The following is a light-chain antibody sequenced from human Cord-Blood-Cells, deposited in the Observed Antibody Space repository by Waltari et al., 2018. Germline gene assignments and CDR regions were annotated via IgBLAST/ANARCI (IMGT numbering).Light chain of an antibody. CDR3: SSYADSNNLV. J-gene: IGLJ2*01. CDR1: SSDVGGYNY. Sequence: QSALTQPPSASGSPGQSVTISCTGTSSDVGGYNYVSWYQQHPGKAPKLMIYEDSKRPSGVPVRFSGSKSGNTASLTVSGLQAEDEADYYCSSYADSNNLVFGGGTKLTVL. V-gene: IGLV2-8*01. CDR2: EDS.